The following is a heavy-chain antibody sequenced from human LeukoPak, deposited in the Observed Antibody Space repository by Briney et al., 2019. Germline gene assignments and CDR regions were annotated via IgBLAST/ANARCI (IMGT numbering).Heavy chain of an antibody. Sequence: SETLSLTCTVSGGSISSYYWSWIRQPPGKGLEWVGYIYYSGGTNYNPSLKSRVTISVDTSKNQFSLKLSSVTAADTAVYYCARYRDGTGDWGQGTLVTVSS. CDR2: IYYSGGT. CDR1: GGSISSYY. D-gene: IGHD3-10*01. V-gene: IGHV4-59*01. CDR3: ARYRDGTGD. J-gene: IGHJ4*02.